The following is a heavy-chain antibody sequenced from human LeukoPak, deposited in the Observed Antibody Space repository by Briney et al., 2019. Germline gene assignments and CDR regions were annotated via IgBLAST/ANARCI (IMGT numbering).Heavy chain of an antibody. CDR3: SGRSGFSSIY. CDR1: GFTFSSYG. J-gene: IGHJ4*02. CDR2: IRCDGSNK. Sequence: SLRLSCAASGFTFSSYGMHWVRQAPGKGLEWVAFIRCDGSNKYYADSVKGRFTISRDNAKNLVYLQMNNLRAEDTAVYYCSGRSGFSSIYWGQGVLVTDST. V-gene: IGHV3-30*02. D-gene: IGHD2-2*01.